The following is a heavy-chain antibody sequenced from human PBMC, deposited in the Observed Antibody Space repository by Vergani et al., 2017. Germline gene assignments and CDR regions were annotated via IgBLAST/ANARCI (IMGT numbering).Heavy chain of an antibody. CDR2: IYYSGST. CDR3: ARDIRGSYCSSTSCYPNYYYYYMDV. CDR1: GSSISSGGYY. J-gene: IGHJ6*03. Sequence: QVQLQESGPGLVKPSQTLSLTCTVSGSSISSGGYYWSWIRQHPGKGLEWIGYIYYSGSTYYNPSLKSRVTISVDTSKNQFSLKLSSVTAADTAVYYCARDIRGSYCSSTSCYPNYYYYYMDVWGKGSTVTVSS. V-gene: IGHV4-31*03. D-gene: IGHD2-2*01.